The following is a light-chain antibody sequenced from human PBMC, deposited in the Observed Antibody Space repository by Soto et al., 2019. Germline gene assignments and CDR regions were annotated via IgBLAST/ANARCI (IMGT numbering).Light chain of an antibody. Sequence: EIQMTQSPSTLSASVGDRVTITCGASQSISSWLAWYQQKPGKAPKLLIYDASSLESGVPSRFSGSGSGTEFTLTISSLQPDDFATYYCQQYNSYSPWTFGQGTKVDI. CDR1: QSISSW. V-gene: IGKV1-5*01. CDR3: QQYNSYSPWT. CDR2: DAS. J-gene: IGKJ1*01.